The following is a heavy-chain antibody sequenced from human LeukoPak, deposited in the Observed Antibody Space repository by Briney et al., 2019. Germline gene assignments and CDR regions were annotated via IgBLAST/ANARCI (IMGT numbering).Heavy chain of an antibody. J-gene: IGHJ3*02. CDR2: ISGSGGST. CDR3: AKPNQESDAFDI. Sequence: PPGGSLRLSCAASGFTFSSYGMSWVRQAPGKGLEWVSAISGSGGSTYYADSVKGRFTISRDNSRNTLYLQMNSLRAEDTAVYYCAKPNQESDAFDIWGQGTMVTVSS. V-gene: IGHV3-23*01. CDR1: GFTFSSYG.